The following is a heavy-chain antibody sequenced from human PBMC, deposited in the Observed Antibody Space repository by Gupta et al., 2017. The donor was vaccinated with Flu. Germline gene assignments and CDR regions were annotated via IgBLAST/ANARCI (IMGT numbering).Heavy chain of an antibody. D-gene: IGHD3-3*01. CDR2: INPNSGGT. Sequence: QVQLVQSGAEVKKPGASVKVSCKASGYTFTGYYMHWVRQAPGQGLEWMGWINPNSGGTNYAQKFQGRVTMTRDTSISTAYMELSRLRSDDTAVYYCARDSITTDSYYYYGMDVWGQGTTVTVSS. J-gene: IGHJ6*02. V-gene: IGHV1-2*02. CDR3: ARDSITTDSYYYYGMDV. CDR1: GYTFTGYY.